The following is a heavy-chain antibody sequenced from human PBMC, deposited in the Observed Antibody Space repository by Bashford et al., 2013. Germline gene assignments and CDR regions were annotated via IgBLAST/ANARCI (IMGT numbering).Heavy chain of an antibody. CDR3: ATDLAPWTAPPSGFDP. V-gene: IGHV1-18*01. Sequence: ASVKVSCKASGYTFTTHGISWVRQAPGQGLEWMGWISTYNGKTNYAQKFQGRVTMTRDTSTTTVYMELRSLRSDDTAVYFCATDLAPWTAPPSGFDPWGQGTLVTVSS. J-gene: IGHJ5*02. CDR1: GYTFTTHG. CDR2: ISTYNGKT. D-gene: IGHD3/OR15-3a*01.